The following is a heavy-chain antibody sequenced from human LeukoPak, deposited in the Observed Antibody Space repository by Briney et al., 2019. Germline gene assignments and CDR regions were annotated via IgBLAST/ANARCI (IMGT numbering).Heavy chain of an antibody. J-gene: IGHJ2*01. CDR1: GFNFNAYT. Sequence: GGSLRLSCAASGFNFNAYTIHRVRQAPGKGLEWVSLFSSNGFSTFYADSVKGRFTISRDNSKNSLYLQMNSLKTEDTALYYCAKEGGTMYFDVRGRGTLVTVSS. CDR3: AKEGGTMYFDV. CDR2: FSSNGFST. D-gene: IGHD1-1*01. V-gene: IGHV3-43*01.